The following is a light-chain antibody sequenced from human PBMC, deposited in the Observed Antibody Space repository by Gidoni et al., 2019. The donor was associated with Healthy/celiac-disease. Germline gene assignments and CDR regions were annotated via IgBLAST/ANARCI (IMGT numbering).Light chain of an antibody. CDR2: GAS. CDR3: QQYGSSPLT. V-gene: IGKV3-20*01. J-gene: IGKJ4*01. CDR1: QSVSSSY. Sequence: DIVLTPSPGTLSLSPGERATLSCRASQSVSSSYLAWYQQKPCQAPRLLIYGASSRATGIPDRFSGSGSGTDFTITISRLEPEDFAVYYCQQYGSSPLTFGGXTKVEIK.